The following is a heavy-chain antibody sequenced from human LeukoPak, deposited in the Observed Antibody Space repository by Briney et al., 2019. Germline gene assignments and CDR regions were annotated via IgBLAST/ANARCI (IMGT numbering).Heavy chain of an antibody. CDR3: ARKYSSSWPTYYYYGMDV. CDR2: IYYDGNT. D-gene: IGHD6-13*01. V-gene: IGHV4-59*01. Sequence: PSETLSLTCSVSDGSINSYYWNWIRRPPGKGLEWIGYIYYDGNTNYSPSLKSRVTMSVDTSKNLFSLKVSSVTAADTAVYYCARKYSSSWPTYYYYGMDVWGQGTTVTVSS. J-gene: IGHJ6*02. CDR1: DGSINSYY.